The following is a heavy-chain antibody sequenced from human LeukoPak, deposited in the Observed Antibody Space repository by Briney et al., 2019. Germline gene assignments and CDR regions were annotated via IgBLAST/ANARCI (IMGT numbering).Heavy chain of an antibody. V-gene: IGHV3-30-3*01. Sequence: GGSLRLSCAASGFTFSSYAMHWVRQAPGKGLEWVAVISYDGSNKYYAASVKGRFTISRDNSKNTLYLQMNSLRAEDTAVYYCARVWFGELSTLDYWGQGTLVTVSS. CDR1: GFTFSSYA. CDR2: ISYDGSNK. J-gene: IGHJ4*02. CDR3: ARVWFGELSTLDY. D-gene: IGHD3-10*01.